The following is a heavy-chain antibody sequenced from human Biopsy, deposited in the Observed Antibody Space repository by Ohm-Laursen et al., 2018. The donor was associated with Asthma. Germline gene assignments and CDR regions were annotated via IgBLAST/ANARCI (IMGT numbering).Heavy chain of an antibody. CDR3: ARDREVYGSGIGALYYYYYYGMDV. CDR2: ISSSGSTI. CDR1: GFTFSSYW. V-gene: IGHV3-48*04. J-gene: IGHJ6*02. D-gene: IGHD3-10*01. Sequence: SLRLSCTASGFTFSSYWMFWVRQAPGKGLEWVSYISSSGSTIYYADSVKGRFTISRDNAKNSLYLQMNSLRAEDTAVYYCARDREVYGSGIGALYYYYYYGMDVWGQGTTVTVSS.